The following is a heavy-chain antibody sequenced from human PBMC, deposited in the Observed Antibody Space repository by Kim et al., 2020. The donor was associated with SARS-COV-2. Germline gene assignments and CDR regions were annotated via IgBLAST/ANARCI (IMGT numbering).Heavy chain of an antibody. D-gene: IGHD3-22*01. J-gene: IGHJ4*02. CDR3: AGGYYYDSSGYLNFDY. V-gene: IGHV1-46*01. Sequence: KFQGRVTMTRETSTSTVYMELSSLRSEDTAVYYCAGGYYYDSSGYLNFDYWGQGTLVTVSS.